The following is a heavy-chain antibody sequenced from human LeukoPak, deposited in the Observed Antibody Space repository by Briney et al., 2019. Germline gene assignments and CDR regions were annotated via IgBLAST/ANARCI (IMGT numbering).Heavy chain of an antibody. CDR3: AGVAAMTGTVIDY. CDR2: IKQDGSEK. V-gene: IGHV3-7*01. J-gene: IGHJ4*02. D-gene: IGHD6-19*01. Sequence: GGSLRLSCAASEFIFSSYWMSWVRQAPGKGLEWVANIKQDGSEKYYVDSVKARFTISRDNAKNSLFLQMNSLRAEDTAVYYCAGVAAMTGTVIDYWGQGTLVTVSS. CDR1: EFIFSSYW.